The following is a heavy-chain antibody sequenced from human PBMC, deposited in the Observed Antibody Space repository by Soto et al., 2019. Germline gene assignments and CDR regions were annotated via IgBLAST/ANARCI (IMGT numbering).Heavy chain of an antibody. D-gene: IGHD5-18*01. V-gene: IGHV1-69*01. Sequence: QVQVVQSGAEVKKPGSSVKVSCKVSGGIFTNNAISWVRQAPGQGLEWLGGVIPLFDTAYYAQIFRGRLRISADGATTPAYMELSGLTSADTAVYFCATGGHNDGYNFYHGIDVWCQGTTVTVS. J-gene: IGHJ6*02. CDR1: GGIFTNNA. CDR2: VIPLFDTA. CDR3: ATGGHNDGYNFYHGIDV.